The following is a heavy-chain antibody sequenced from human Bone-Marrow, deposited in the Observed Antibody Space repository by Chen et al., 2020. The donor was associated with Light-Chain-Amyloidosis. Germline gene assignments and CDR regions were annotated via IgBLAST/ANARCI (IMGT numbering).Heavy chain of an antibody. CDR3: ARRRDGYNFAY. D-gene: IGHD5-12*01. V-gene: IGHV5-51*01. CDR2: IYPDDSYA. J-gene: IGHJ4*02. CDR1: GYTFPNYW. Sequence: EVQLEQSGPEVKKPGESLKISCKGSGYTFPNYWIGWVSQMPGKGLEWMGVIYPDDSYARYSPSFEGQVTISADKSITTAYLQWRSLKASDTAMYYCARRRDGYNFAYWGQGTLVTVSS.